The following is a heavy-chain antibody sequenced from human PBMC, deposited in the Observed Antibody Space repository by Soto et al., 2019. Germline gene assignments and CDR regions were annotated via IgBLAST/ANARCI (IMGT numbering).Heavy chain of an antibody. V-gene: IGHV3-33*01. Sequence: VGSLRLSCAASGFSFTRYGFHWVRQAPGKGLEWLAVIWYDGSREYYVESVKGRFTVSRDNSKTTVYLQMNSLRAEDTALYYCARDDDTSRHYGMLVWGQGSQVTVSS. D-gene: IGHD3-22*01. J-gene: IGHJ4*02. CDR3: ARDDDTSRHYGMLV. CDR1: GFSFTRYG. CDR2: IWYDGSRE.